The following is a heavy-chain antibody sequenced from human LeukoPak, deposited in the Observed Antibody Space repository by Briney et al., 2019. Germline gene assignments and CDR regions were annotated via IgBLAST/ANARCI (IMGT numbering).Heavy chain of an antibody. V-gene: IGHV3-23*01. Sequence: SLRLSCAPSGVPFSTHATTWVRHAPRQGLEYGSLISGSVETTYYTHSPKDRFTISRDNSKTTLYLQMHSLRVEDTAIYYCAARLGDLAVLFDYWGQGTLVGVSS. J-gene: IGHJ4*02. CDR2: ISGSVETT. CDR3: AARLGDLAVLFDY. D-gene: IGHD3-10*01. CDR1: GVPFSTHA.